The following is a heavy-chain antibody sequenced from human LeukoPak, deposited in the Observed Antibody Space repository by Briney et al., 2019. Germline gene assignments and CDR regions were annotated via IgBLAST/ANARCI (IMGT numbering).Heavy chain of an antibody. CDR1: GGSISSSSYY. CDR3: ATYANQDNGSSTTFGG. J-gene: IGHJ4*02. D-gene: IGHD1-26*01. CDR2: IYYSGST. V-gene: IGHV4-39*01. Sequence: SETLSLTCTVSGGSISSSSYYWGWIRQPPGKGLEWIGSIYYSGSTYYNPSLKSRVTISVDTSKNQFSLKLSSVTAADTAVYYCATYANQDNGSSTTFGGWGQGTLVTVSS.